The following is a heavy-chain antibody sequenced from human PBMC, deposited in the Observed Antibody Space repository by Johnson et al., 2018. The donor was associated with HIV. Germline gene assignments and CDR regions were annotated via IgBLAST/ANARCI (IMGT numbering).Heavy chain of an antibody. CDR3: AREGRMDYGAPRAAFDI. CDR2: IIGSGGSP. CDR1: GFTFSSYA. J-gene: IGHJ3*02. Sequence: VQLVESGGGVVRRGGSLRLSCAASGFTFSSYAMSWVRPAPGTGLEWVSAIIGSGGSPGYAASVAGPFPISRVNAKNSLFLQMNSLRAEDTALYYCAREGRMDYGAPRAAFDIWGQGTMVTVSS. V-gene: IGHV3-20*04. D-gene: IGHD4-17*01.